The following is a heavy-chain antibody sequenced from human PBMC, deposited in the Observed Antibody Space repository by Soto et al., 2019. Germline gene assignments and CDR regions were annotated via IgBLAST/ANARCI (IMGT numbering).Heavy chain of an antibody. CDR3: ARITGRHLDY. J-gene: IGHJ4*02. CDR2: VDYSGTA. D-gene: IGHD1-20*01. Sequence: SETLSLTCTVSSGSISVTNVFWGWVRQPPGKGLEWIGNVDYSGTAYFSPSLATRVTFHVDTSKNQLSLTLYSVTAADTAVYYCARITGRHLDYWGQGILVTVSA. CDR1: SGSISVTNVF. V-gene: IGHV4-39*01.